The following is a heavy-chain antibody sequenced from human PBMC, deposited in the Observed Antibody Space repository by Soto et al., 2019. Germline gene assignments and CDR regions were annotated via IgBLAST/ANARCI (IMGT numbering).Heavy chain of an antibody. CDR1: GDSVSSDSAA. Sequence: PSQTLSRTCAISGDSVSSDSAAWNWIRQSPSRGLEWLGRTYYRSEWCNDYAVSMKSRIVITPDTSKNQFSLQLNSVTPEDTAVYFCARDYYYGMDVWGQGTTVTVS. CDR2: TYYRSEWCN. J-gene: IGHJ6*02. CDR3: ARDYYYGMDV. V-gene: IGHV6-1*01.